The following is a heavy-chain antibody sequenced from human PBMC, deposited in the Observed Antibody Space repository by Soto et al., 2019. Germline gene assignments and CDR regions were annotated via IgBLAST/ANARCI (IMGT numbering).Heavy chain of an antibody. Sequence: SETLSLTCTVSGGSISSYYWSWIRQPPGKGLEWIGYIYYSGSTNYNPSLKSRVTISVDTSKNQFSLKLSSVTAADTAVYYCAREGVGPAAMWGLFDPWGQGTLVTVSS. CDR2: IYYSGST. D-gene: IGHD2-2*01. V-gene: IGHV4-59*12. CDR1: GGSISSYY. J-gene: IGHJ5*02. CDR3: AREGVGPAAMWGLFDP.